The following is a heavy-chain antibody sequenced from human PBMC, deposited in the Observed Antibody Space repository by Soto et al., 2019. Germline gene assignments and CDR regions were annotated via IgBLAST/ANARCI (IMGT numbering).Heavy chain of an antibody. Sequence: EVQLLESGGGLVQPGGSLTLSCAASAFTFSGYAMSWVRHAPGKGLKWVSAITESGETTFYEDSVKGRFTISRDNSKNTLYLQMNSLRAEDTALYFCAKDAVGEGWAWGHWGQGTLVTVSS. CDR2: ITESGETT. CDR3: AKDAVGEGWAWGH. CDR1: AFTFSGYA. J-gene: IGHJ4*02. D-gene: IGHD3-16*01. V-gene: IGHV3-23*01.